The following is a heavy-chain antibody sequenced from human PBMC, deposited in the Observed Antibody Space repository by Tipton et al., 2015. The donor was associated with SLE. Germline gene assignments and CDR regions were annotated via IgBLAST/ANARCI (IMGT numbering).Heavy chain of an antibody. CDR3: ARLKIGRPQESYFDL. D-gene: IGHD6-6*01. J-gene: IGHJ2*01. CDR1: GGSISSHY. CDR2: VYYSGTT. Sequence: TLSLTCTVSGGSISSHYWNWIRQPPGKGLEWIGYVYYSGTTSYNPSLNSRVTISVDTSKNQFSLRLNSVTAADTAVYYCARLKIGRPQESYFDLWGRGTLLTVSS. V-gene: IGHV4-59*11.